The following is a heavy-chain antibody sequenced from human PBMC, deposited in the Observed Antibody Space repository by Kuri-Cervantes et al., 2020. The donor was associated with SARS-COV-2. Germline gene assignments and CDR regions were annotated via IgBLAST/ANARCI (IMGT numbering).Heavy chain of an antibody. CDR1: GFTVSSNH. CDR3: ARVLRDRGGYSFGYEYYFDY. Sequence: GESLKISCAASGFTVSSNHMSWVRQGPGKGLEWVSILYSDEPYYADSVKGRFTISRDDSKNTLYLQMNSLRAEDTAVYYCARVLRDRGGYSFGYEYYFDYWGQGTLVTVSS. D-gene: IGHD5-18*01. V-gene: IGHV3-53*01. CDR2: LYSDEP. J-gene: IGHJ4*02.